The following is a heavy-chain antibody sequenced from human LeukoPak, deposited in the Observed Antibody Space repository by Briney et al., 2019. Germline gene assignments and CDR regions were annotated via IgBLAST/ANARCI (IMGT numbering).Heavy chain of an antibody. CDR3: ARGSSCWYTTSRKSWFDP. Sequence: GGSLRLSCAASGFTFSSYSMNWVRQAPGKGLEWVSYISSSSSTIYYADSVKGRFTISRDNAKNSLYLQMNSLRAEDTAVYYCARGSSCWYTTSRKSWFDPWGQGTLVTVSS. CDR1: GFTFSSYS. D-gene: IGHD6-19*01. V-gene: IGHV3-48*01. CDR2: ISSSSSTI. J-gene: IGHJ5*02.